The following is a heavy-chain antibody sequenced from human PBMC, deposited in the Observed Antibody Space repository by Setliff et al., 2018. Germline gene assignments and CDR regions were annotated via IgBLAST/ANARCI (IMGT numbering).Heavy chain of an antibody. CDR1: GGSISNTYYY. Sequence: KPSETLSLTCTVSGGSISNTYYYWTWIRQPAGKGLEWIGQIYTSWSTNYNPSLKSRVTISLDTSKNQFSLNLTSVTAADTAVYYCARATSGWYSAYYYYMDVWGKGTTVTVSS. V-gene: IGHV4-61*09. D-gene: IGHD6-19*01. CDR2: IYTSWST. J-gene: IGHJ6*03. CDR3: ARATSGWYSAYYYYMDV.